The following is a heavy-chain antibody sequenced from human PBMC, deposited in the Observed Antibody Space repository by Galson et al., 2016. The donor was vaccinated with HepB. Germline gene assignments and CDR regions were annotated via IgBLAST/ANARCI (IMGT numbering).Heavy chain of an antibody. Sequence: SLRLSCAASGFPFSSYGMHWVRQAPGKGLEWVAIISPDGSNKNYADSVRGRFTISRDNSKNTLFLQMNSLRAEDTAVYYCARDAGYSGGLLDYWGQGTLVTVSS. CDR2: ISPDGSNK. CDR3: ARDAGYSGGLLDY. CDR1: GFPFSSYG. V-gene: IGHV3-30*03. D-gene: IGHD6-19*01. J-gene: IGHJ4*02.